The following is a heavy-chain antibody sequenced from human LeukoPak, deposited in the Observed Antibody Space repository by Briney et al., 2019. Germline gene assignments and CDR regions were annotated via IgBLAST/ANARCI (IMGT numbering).Heavy chain of an antibody. J-gene: IGHJ5*02. CDR3: ARRHDYGDYNWFDP. D-gene: IGHD4-17*01. CDR2: IIPIFGTA. CDR1: GGTFSSYA. V-gene: IGHV1-69*05. Sequence: SSVKVSCTASGGTFSSYAISWVRQAPGQGLEWMGRIIPIFGTANYAQKFQGRVTITTDESTSTAYMELSSLRSEDTAVYFCARRHDYGDYNWFDPWGQGTLVTVSS.